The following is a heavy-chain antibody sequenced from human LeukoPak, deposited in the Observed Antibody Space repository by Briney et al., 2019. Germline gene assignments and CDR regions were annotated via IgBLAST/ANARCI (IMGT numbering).Heavy chain of an antibody. CDR2: IYYSGST. CDR1: GGSISRYY. Sequence: SETLSLTCTVSGGSISRYYWSWIRQPPGKGLEWIEYIYYSGSTNYNPSLQSRVTISVDTSKNQFSLKLSSVTAADTAVYYCARRDPNYDLAWFDPWGQGTLVTVSS. J-gene: IGHJ5*02. D-gene: IGHD3-3*01. CDR3: ARRDPNYDLAWFDP. V-gene: IGHV4-59*08.